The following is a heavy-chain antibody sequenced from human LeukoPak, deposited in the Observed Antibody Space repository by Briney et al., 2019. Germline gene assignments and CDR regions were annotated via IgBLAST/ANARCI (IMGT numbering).Heavy chain of an antibody. CDR1: GFTFSSYG. CDR3: AKDSNDYVWGSYRSTPFDY. CDR2: ISYDGSNK. V-gene: IGHV3-30*18. D-gene: IGHD3-16*02. Sequence: GGSLRLSCAASGFTFSSYGMHWVRQAPGKGLEWVAVISYDGSNKYYADSVKGRFTISRDNSKNTLYLQMNSLRAEDTAVYYCAKDSNDYVWGSYRSTPFDYWGQGTLVTVSS. J-gene: IGHJ4*02.